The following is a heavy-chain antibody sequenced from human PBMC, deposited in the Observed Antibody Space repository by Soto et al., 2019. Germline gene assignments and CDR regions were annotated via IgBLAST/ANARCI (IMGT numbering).Heavy chain of an antibody. CDR1: GFIFSTYY. Sequence: PGGSLGLSCAASGFIFSTYYMNWVRQGPGKGLEWVSYISSSGSTIFYTDSVKGRFTVSRDNAKNSLYLQMNSLRAEDTAVYYCAKDRYYYDSSGYYPLDYYYSGVDVWGQGTTVTVSS. J-gene: IGHJ6*02. CDR2: ISSSGSTI. D-gene: IGHD3-22*01. V-gene: IGHV3-48*01. CDR3: AKDRYYYDSSGYYPLDYYYSGVDV.